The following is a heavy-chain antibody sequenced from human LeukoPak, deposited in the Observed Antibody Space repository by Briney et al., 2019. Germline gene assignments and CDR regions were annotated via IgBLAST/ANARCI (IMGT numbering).Heavy chain of an antibody. CDR1: GFIFGDYP. CDR2: IRTKAAGGTT. J-gene: IGHJ4*02. V-gene: IGHV3-49*04. Sequence: GGSLRLSCTASGFIFGDYPINWVRQAPGKGLEWLGFIRTKAAGGTTEYAASVKVRFTISRDDSKSIAYLQMDSLTADDTAMCFCLRWLPTYRAFDSWGQGTLVTVSS. D-gene: IGHD2-21*01. CDR3: LRWLPTYRAFDS.